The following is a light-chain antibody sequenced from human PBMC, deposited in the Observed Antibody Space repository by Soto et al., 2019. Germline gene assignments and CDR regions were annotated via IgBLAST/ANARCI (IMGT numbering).Light chain of an antibody. J-gene: IGLJ1*01. V-gene: IGLV2-8*01. Sequence: QSVLTQPPSASGSPGQSVTISCTGTSSDIGTYDYVSWYQHLPDKAPKLIIYEVSKRPSGVPDRFSGSKSGNTASLTVSGLQAEDEGDYYCCSYGGGNNFYVFGPGTKV. CDR1: SSDIGTYDY. CDR2: EVS. CDR3: CSYGGGNNFYV.